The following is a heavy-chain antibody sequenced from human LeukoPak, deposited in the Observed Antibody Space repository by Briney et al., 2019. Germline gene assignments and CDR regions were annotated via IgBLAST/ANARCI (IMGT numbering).Heavy chain of an antibody. J-gene: IGHJ4*02. D-gene: IGHD3-3*01. CDR2: ISSSSSYI. CDR1: GFTSSSYS. V-gene: IGHV3-21*01. CDR3: ARAGGPSHHYDFWSGYYTEFDY. Sequence: GGSLRLSCAASGFTSSSYSMNWVRQAPGKGLEWVSSISSSSSYIYYADSVKGRFTISRDNAKNSLYLQMNSLRAEDTAVYYCARAGGPSHHYDFWSGYYTEFDYWGQGTLVTVSS.